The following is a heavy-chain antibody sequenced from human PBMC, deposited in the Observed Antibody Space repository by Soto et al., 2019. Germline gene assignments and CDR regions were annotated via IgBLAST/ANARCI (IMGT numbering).Heavy chain of an antibody. J-gene: IGHJ6*02. CDR2: MNPNSGNT. Sequence: GASVKVSCKASGYTFTSYDINWVRQATGQGLEWMGWMNPNSGNTGYAQKFQGRVTMTRNTSISTAYMELSSLRSEDTAVYYCARAEGTYYDFWSGRYGMDVWGQGTTVTVS. CDR1: GYTFTSYD. V-gene: IGHV1-8*01. D-gene: IGHD3-3*01. CDR3: ARAEGTYYDFWSGRYGMDV.